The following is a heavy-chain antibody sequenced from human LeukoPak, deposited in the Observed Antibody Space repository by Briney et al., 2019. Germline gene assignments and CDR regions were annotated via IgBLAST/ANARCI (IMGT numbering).Heavy chain of an antibody. CDR2: ISGSGGST. CDR3: ARARPWDSSRSYYFGMDV. CDR1: GFTFSSYA. D-gene: IGHD3-22*01. Sequence: GGSLRLSCAASGFTFSSYAMSWVRQAPGKGLEWVSAISGSGGSTYYADSVKGRFSISRDSSKNTVYLQMNSLRDEDTAVYYCARARPWDSSRSYYFGMDVWGHGTTVTVSS. J-gene: IGHJ6*02. V-gene: IGHV3-23*01.